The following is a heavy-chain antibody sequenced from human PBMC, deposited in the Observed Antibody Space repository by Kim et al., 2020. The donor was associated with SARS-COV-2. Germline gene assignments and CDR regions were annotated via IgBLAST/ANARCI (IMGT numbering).Heavy chain of an antibody. CDR3: ATSRDYYGSGSHIDY. Sequence: QKFQGRVTMTEDTSTDTAYMELSSLRSEDTAVYYCATSRDYYGSGSHIDYWGQGTLVTVSS. V-gene: IGHV1-24*01. J-gene: IGHJ4*02. D-gene: IGHD3-10*01.